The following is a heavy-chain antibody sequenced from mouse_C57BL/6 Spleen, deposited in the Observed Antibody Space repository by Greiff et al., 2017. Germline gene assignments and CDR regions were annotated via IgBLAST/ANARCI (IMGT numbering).Heavy chain of an antibody. Sequence: QVQLQQPGTELVKPGASVKLSCKASVYTFTSYWMHWVKQRPGQGLEWIGNINPSNGGTNYNEKFKSKATLTVDKSSSTAYMQLSSLTSEDSAVYYCARWGSYYYGSSYFDYWGQGTTLTVSS. CDR2: INPSNGGT. V-gene: IGHV1-53*01. J-gene: IGHJ2*01. CDR1: VYTFTSYW. D-gene: IGHD1-1*01. CDR3: ARWGSYYYGSSYFDY.